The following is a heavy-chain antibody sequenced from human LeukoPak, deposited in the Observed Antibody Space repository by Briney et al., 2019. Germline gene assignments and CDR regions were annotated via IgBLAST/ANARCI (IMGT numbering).Heavy chain of an antibody. Sequence: GASVKVSCKASGYTFTSYAMHWVRQAPGQRLEWMGWINAGNGNTKYSQKLQGRVTITRDTSASTAYMELSSLRTEDTAVYYCARDSTAMVLNWYFDLWGRGTLVTVSS. V-gene: IGHV1-3*01. D-gene: IGHD5-18*01. CDR3: ARDSTAMVLNWYFDL. CDR1: GYTFTSYA. J-gene: IGHJ2*01. CDR2: INAGNGNT.